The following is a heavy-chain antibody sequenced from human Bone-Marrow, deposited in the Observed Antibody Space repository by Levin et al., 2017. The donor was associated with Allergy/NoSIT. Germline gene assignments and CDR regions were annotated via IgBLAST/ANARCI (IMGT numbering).Heavy chain of an antibody. V-gene: IGHV4-4*09. CDR2: FYNSESI. CDR3: GAGHSRDPIDY. CDR1: GGPISNYY. J-gene: IGHJ4*02. Sequence: PSETLSLTCSVSGGPISNYYWNWVRQAPGKGLEWIGYFYNSESINYNPSLKSRVTMSVVTSKNQVSLNLQSVTAADTAVYYCGAGHSRDPIDYWGQGTLVTVSS. D-gene: IGHD5-18*01.